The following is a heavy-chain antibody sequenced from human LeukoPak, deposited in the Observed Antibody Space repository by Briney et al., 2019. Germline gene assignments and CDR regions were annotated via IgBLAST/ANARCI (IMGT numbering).Heavy chain of an antibody. D-gene: IGHD2-2*01. CDR2: MNPNSGNT. J-gene: IGHJ6*03. Sequence: ASVKVSCKASGYTFTSYDINRVRQATGQGLEWMGWMNPNSGNTGYAQKFQGRVTMTRNTSISTAYVELSSLRSEDTAVYYFARTLHLVYCSSTSCYDYYYMDVWGKGTTVTVSS. V-gene: IGHV1-8*01. CDR3: ARTLHLVYCSSTSCYDYYYMDV. CDR1: GYTFTSYD.